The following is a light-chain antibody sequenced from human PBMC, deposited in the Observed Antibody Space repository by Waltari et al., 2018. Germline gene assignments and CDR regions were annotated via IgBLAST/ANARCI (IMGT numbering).Light chain of an antibody. CDR3: QSFDSSLGGSV. V-gene: IGLV1-40*01. Sequence: QSVLTQPPSVSGAPGQRVTSSCTGSSSNTGAGYDVHWYQHLPGIAPKLLIKENSNRPSGVPDRFSGSKSGTSASLAITGLQAEDEADYYCQSFDSSLGGSVFGTGTKVSVL. J-gene: IGLJ1*01. CDR1: SSNTGAGYD. CDR2: ENS.